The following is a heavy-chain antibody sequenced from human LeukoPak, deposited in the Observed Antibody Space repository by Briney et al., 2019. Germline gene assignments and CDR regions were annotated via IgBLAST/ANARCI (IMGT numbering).Heavy chain of an antibody. Sequence: GGSLRLSCAASGFTFSSYAMTWVRQTPGKGLEWVSAISGGGGGTYYADSVKGRFTISRDNAKNSLYLQMNSLGAEDTAVYYCAELGITMIGGVWGKGTTVTISS. J-gene: IGHJ6*04. CDR1: GFTFSSYA. V-gene: IGHV3-23*01. D-gene: IGHD3-10*02. CDR2: ISGGGGGT. CDR3: AELGITMIGGV.